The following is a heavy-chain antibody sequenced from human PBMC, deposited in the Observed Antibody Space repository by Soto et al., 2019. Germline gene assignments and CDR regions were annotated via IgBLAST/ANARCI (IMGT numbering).Heavy chain of an antibody. CDR2: ISYDGSNK. CDR1: GFTFSSYA. V-gene: IGHV3-30-3*01. J-gene: IGHJ6*02. Sequence: GGSLRLSCAASGFTFSSYAMHWVRQAPGKGLEWVAVISYDGSNKYYADSVKGRFTISRDNSKNTLYLQMNSLRAEDTAVHYCAKCLGWELLDGMDVWGQGTTVTVSS. CDR3: AKCLGWELLDGMDV. D-gene: IGHD1-26*01.